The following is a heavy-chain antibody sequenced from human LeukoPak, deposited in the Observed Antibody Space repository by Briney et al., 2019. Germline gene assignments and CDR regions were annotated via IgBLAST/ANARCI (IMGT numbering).Heavy chain of an antibody. J-gene: IGHJ4*02. CDR2: ISASGT. V-gene: IGHV3-23*01. D-gene: IGHD3-9*01. CDR1: GFTFSRLA. CDR3: AKDILTGYPPWNFDY. Sequence: GGSLRLSCAASGFTFSRLAMTWVRQAPGKGLEWVSTISASGTYYADAVKGRFTISRDNSRNTLSLQMNSLRAEDTAVYYCAKDILTGYPPWNFDYWGQGTLVTVSS.